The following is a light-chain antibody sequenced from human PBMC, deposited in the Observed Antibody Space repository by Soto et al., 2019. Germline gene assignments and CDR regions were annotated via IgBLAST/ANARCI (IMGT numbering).Light chain of an antibody. Sequence: DIQMTQSPSSLSASVGDRVTITCRASQSISSYLNWYQQKPGKAPKLLIYGVYRLQGGVQSRFSGSGSGTDFTLSISSLQPEDCATYYCIQHYSYPRTVGQGTKVDIK. V-gene: IGKV1-39*01. J-gene: IGKJ1*01. CDR2: GVY. CDR1: QSISSY. CDR3: IQHYSYPRT.